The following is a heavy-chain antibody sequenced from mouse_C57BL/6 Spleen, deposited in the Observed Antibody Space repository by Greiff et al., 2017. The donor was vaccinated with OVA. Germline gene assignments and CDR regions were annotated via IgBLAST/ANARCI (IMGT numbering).Heavy chain of an antibody. CDR1: GYTFTSYW. J-gene: IGHJ1*03. V-gene: IGHV1-64*01. Sequence: QVQLQQPGAELVKPGASVKLSCKASGYTFTSYWMHWVKQRPGQGLEWIGMIHPNSGSTNYNEKFKSKATLTVDKSSSTAYMQLSSLTSEDSAVYYCASSPGYGSSYYWYFDVWGTGTTVTVSS. CDR2: IHPNSGST. CDR3: ASSPGYGSSYYWYFDV. D-gene: IGHD1-1*01.